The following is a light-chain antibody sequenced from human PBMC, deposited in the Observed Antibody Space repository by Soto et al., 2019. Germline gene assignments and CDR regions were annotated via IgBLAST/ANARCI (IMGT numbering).Light chain of an antibody. J-gene: IGLJ3*02. Sequence: QSALTQPASVSGSPGQSITISCTGTSIDVGGYNYVSWYQQHPGKAPKLMIYEVSNRPSGVSNRFSGSKSGNTASLTISGLKAEDEGDYYCSSYTSSSTRVFGGGTKLTVL. CDR1: SIDVGGYNY. V-gene: IGLV2-14*01. CDR2: EVS. CDR3: SSYTSSSTRV.